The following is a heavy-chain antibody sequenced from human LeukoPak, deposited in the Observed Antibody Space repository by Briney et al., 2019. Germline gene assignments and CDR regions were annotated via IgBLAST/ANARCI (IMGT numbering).Heavy chain of an antibody. CDR3: AKVRSSYYYYYGMDV. D-gene: IGHD6-13*01. CDR2: ISGSGGST. J-gene: IGHJ6*02. Sequence: PGGSLRLSCAASGFTFGTYAMSWVRQAPGKGLEWVSAISGSGGSTYYADSVKGRFTISRDNSKNTLYLQMSSLRAEDTAVYYFAKVRSSYYYYYGMDVWGQGTTVTVSS. CDR1: GFTFGTYA. V-gene: IGHV3-23*01.